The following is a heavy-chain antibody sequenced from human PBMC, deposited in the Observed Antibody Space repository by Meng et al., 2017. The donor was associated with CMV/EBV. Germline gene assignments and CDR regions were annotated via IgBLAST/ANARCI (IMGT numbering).Heavy chain of an antibody. CDR3: ARGTGDIAFDI. CDR1: GYTFTSYD. CDR2: INPNSGGT. V-gene: IGHV1-2*02. D-gene: IGHD7-27*01. J-gene: IGHJ3*02. Sequence: ASVKVSCKASGYTFTSYDINWVRQAPGQGLEWMGWINPNSGGTNDAQKFQGRVTMTRDTSISTADMELSRLRSDDTAVYYCARGTGDIAFDIWGQGTMVTVSS.